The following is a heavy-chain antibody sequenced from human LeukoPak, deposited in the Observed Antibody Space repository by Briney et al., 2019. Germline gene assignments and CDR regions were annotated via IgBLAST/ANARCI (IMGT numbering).Heavy chain of an antibody. D-gene: IGHD1-1*01. V-gene: IGHV3-9*01. Sequence: PGGSLRLSCAASGFTFDDYAMHWLRQPPGKGLEWVSGISWNSGTIGYADSVKGRFTISRDNAKNSLYLQMNSLRAEDTALYYCAKVPNSDEYFQHWGQGTLVTVSS. J-gene: IGHJ1*01. CDR3: AKVPNSDEYFQH. CDR1: GFTFDDYA. CDR2: ISWNSGTI.